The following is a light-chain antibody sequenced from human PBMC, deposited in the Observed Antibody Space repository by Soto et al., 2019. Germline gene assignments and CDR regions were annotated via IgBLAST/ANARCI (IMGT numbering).Light chain of an antibody. J-gene: IGLJ1*01. CDR1: SIDVGGYNY. V-gene: IGLV2-14*01. CDR3: SSYTSSRAYV. CDR2: EVS. Sequence: QSVLTQPASVYGSPGQSITISCTGTSIDVGGYNYVSWYQQQSGKAPKLMIHEVSNRPSGVSNRFSGSKSGNTASLTISGLQAEDEADYYCSSYTSSRAYVFGIGTKV.